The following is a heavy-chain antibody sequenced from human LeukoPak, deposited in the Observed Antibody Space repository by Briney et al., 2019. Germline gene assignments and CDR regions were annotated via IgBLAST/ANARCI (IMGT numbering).Heavy chain of an antibody. V-gene: IGHV3-30*02. D-gene: IGHD6-19*01. Sequence: PGGSLRLSCAASGFTFSSYGIHWVRQAPGKGLEWVAFMRYDGSNKYYADSVKGRFTISRDNSKNTLYLQMNSLRAEDTAVYYCAKAPPHSSGWYVFDYWGQGTLVTVSS. J-gene: IGHJ4*02. CDR2: MRYDGSNK. CDR3: AKAPPHSSGWYVFDY. CDR1: GFTFSSYG.